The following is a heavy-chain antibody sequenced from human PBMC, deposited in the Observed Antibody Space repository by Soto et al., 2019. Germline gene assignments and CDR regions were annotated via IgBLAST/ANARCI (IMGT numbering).Heavy chain of an antibody. CDR2: IKQDGSEK. J-gene: IGHJ4*02. Sequence: EVQLVESGGGLVQPGGSLRLSCAASGFTFSSYWMSWVRQAPGKGLEWVANIKQDGSEKYYVDSVKGRFTISRDNAKNSLYRQMNSLRAEDTAVYYCARDALGDSGYDLFAYWGQGTLVTVSS. D-gene: IGHD5-12*01. V-gene: IGHV3-7*01. CDR1: GFTFSSYW. CDR3: ARDALGDSGYDLFAY.